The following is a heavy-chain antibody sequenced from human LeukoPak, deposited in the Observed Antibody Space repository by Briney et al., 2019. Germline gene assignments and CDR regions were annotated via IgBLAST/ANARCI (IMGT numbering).Heavy chain of an antibody. CDR1: GFTFSTYC. Sequence: PGGSLRLSCAASGFTFSTYCMSWVRQAPGKGLEWVANIKQDGSEKYYVDSVKGRFTISRDNAKNSLYLQMNSLRAEDTAMYYCARDSAGNDCLGQGTLVTVSS. J-gene: IGHJ4*02. D-gene: IGHD6-25*01. CDR3: ARDSAGNDC. CDR2: IKQDGSEK. V-gene: IGHV3-7*01.